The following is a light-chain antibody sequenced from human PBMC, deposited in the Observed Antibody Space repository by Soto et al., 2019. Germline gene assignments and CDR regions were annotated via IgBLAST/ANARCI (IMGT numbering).Light chain of an antibody. Sequence: DIQMTQSPSSLSASVGDRVTITCRASQDISNALAWYQQKPGKVPELLIYAASTLQSGVPPRFSGSGSGTDFSLTIYSLQPEDVATYYCQRYSSASTFGPGTKVEIK. J-gene: IGKJ1*01. CDR3: QRYSSAST. V-gene: IGKV1-27*01. CDR2: AAS. CDR1: QDISNA.